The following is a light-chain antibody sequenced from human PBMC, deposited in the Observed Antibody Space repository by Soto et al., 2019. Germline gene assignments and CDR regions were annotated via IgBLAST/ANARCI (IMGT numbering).Light chain of an antibody. CDR3: QQYGSSPLT. CDR1: QSVSSNY. Sequence: EIVLTQSPGTLSLSPGERATLSCRASQSVSSNYLAWYQQKPGQAPMVLIYRASIRATGIPDRFTGSGSGTDFTLTISRLEPEDFAVYYCQQYGSSPLTFGGGTKVDIK. CDR2: RAS. J-gene: IGKJ4*01. V-gene: IGKV3-20*01.